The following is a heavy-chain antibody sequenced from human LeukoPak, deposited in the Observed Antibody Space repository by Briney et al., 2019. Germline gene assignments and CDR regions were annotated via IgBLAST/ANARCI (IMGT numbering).Heavy chain of an antibody. CDR3: ARDPSSSGYDPRGMDV. Sequence: SQTLSLTCAISGDSVSSNSVTWNWIRQSPSRGLEWLGRTYYRSKWYNDYAVSVKSRITINPDTSKNQFSLQLNSVTPEDTAVYYCARDPSSSGYDPRGMDVWGQGTTVTVSS. CDR2: TYYRSKWYN. V-gene: IGHV6-1*01. CDR1: GDSVSSNSVT. J-gene: IGHJ6*02. D-gene: IGHD3-22*01.